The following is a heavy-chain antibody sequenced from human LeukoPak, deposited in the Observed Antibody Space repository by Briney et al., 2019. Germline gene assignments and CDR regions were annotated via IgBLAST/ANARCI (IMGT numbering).Heavy chain of an antibody. CDR1: GFTFSSYA. D-gene: IGHD5-24*01. Sequence: GGSLRLSCAASGFTFSSYAMSWVRQAPGKGLEWVSAISGSGGSTYYADSVKGRFTISRDNSKNTLNLQMNSLRAEDTAVYYCAKGERWLQSLSGDYWGQGTLVTVSS. CDR2: ISGSGGST. V-gene: IGHV3-23*01. CDR3: AKGERWLQSLSGDY. J-gene: IGHJ4*02.